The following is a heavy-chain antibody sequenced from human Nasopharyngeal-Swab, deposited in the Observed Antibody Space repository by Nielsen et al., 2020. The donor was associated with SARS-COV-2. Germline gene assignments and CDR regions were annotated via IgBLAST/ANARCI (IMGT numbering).Heavy chain of an antibody. CDR2: ISSSSSTS. CDR1: EFTMSRTG. CDR3: ARDVAIVGATLEN. V-gene: IGHV3-48*02. D-gene: IGHD1-26*01. J-gene: IGHJ4*02. Sequence: GESLKISCAASEFTMSRTGMHLVRQAPWKGLEWVAYISSSSSTSYYADSVKGRFTISRDNPKNSLYLQMNSLRDEDTALYYCARDVAIVGATLENWGQGTLVTVSS.